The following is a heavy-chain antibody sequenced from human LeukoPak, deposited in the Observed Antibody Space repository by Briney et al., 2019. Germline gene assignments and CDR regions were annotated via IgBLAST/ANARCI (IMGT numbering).Heavy chain of an antibody. J-gene: IGHJ4*02. V-gene: IGHV4-59*08. Sequence: SETLSLTCTVSGGTITSYYWSWIRQPPGKGLEWIGYIYNRGITNYNPSLKSRVTIAIDTSRNQFSLKLSSVTAADTAVYYCARSPLTGTSSDYWGQGTLVTVSS. D-gene: IGHD1-20*01. CDR3: ARSPLTGTSSDY. CDR1: GGTITSYY. CDR2: IYNRGIT.